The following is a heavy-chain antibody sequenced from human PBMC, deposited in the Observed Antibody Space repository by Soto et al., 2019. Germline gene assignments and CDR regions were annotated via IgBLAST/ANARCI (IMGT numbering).Heavy chain of an antibody. CDR3: ASTIAAAGTNWFDP. CDR1: GGSFSGYY. Sequence: PSETLSLTCAVYGGSFSGYYWSWIRQPPGKGLEWIGEINHSGSTNYNPSLKSRVTISVDTSKNQFSLKLSSVTAADTAVYYCASTIAAAGTNWFDPWGQGTLVTVSS. D-gene: IGHD6-13*01. V-gene: IGHV4-34*01. J-gene: IGHJ5*02. CDR2: INHSGST.